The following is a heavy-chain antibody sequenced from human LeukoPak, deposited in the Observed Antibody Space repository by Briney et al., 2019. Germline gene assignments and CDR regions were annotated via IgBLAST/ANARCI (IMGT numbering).Heavy chain of an antibody. V-gene: IGHV4-39*01. CDR2: IYYSGST. CDR1: GGSISSSSYY. J-gene: IGHJ4*02. CDR3: ARHPSIATDY. D-gene: IGHD6-6*01. Sequence: SETLSLTCTVSGGSISSSSYYWGWIRQPPGKGLEWIGSIYYSGSTYYNPSLKSRVTISVDTSKNQFSLKLSSVTAADTAVYYCARHPSIATDYWGQGTLVTVS.